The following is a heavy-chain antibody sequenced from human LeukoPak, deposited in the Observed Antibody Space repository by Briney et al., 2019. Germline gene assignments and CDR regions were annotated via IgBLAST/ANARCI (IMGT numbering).Heavy chain of an antibody. D-gene: IGHD3-3*01. CDR2: ISSNGGST. CDR1: GFTFSNYA. Sequence: GRSLRLSCAASGFTFSNYAMHWVRQAPGEGLEYVSAISSNGGSTYYADSVKGRFTISRDNSKNTLFLQMGSLRVEDMAVYYCAGGLRAYYYYGMDVWGQGTTVTVSS. J-gene: IGHJ6*02. V-gene: IGHV3-64*02. CDR3: AGGLRAYYYYGMDV.